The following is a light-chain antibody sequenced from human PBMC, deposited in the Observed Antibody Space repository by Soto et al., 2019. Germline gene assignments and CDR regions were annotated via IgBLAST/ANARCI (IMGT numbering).Light chain of an antibody. CDR2: DVS. CDR3: SSYTSTSPYV. J-gene: IGLJ1*01. V-gene: IGLV2-14*01. CDR1: SSDVGGYNY. Sequence: QSVLTQPASVSGSPGQSITISCTGTSSDVGGYNYVSWYQHHPGKAPKLMIYDVSTRPSGISNHFSGSKSGNTASLTISGLQTEDEADYYCSSYTSTSPYVFGTGTKLTVL.